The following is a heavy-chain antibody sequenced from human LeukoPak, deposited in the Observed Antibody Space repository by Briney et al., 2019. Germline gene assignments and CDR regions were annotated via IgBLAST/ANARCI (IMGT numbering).Heavy chain of an antibody. J-gene: IGHJ6*03. CDR3: AVSGYDDYYYYYYMDV. CDR1: GGSISSYY. CDR2: IYTSGST. Sequence: SETLSLTCTVSGGSISSYYWSWIRQPAGEGLEWIGRIYTSGSTNYNPSLKSRVTMSVDTSKNQFSLKLSSVTAADTAVYYCAVSGYDDYYYYYYMDVWGKGTTVTISS. V-gene: IGHV4-4*07. D-gene: IGHD5-12*01.